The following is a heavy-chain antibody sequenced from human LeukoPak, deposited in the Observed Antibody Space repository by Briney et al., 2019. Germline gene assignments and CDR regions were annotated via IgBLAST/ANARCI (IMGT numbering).Heavy chain of an antibody. CDR3: ARGGVRGVIITNPLDY. Sequence: GGSLRLSCAASGFTFSSYEMNWVRQAPGKGLEWVSYISSSGSTIYYADSVKGRFTISRDNAKNSLYLQMNSLRAEDTAVYYCARGGVRGVIITNPLDYWGQGTLVTVSS. D-gene: IGHD3-10*01. V-gene: IGHV3-48*03. CDR2: ISSSGSTI. J-gene: IGHJ4*02. CDR1: GFTFSSYE.